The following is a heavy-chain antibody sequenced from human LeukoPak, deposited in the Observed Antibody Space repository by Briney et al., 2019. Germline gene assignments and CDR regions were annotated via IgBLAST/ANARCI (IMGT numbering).Heavy chain of an antibody. Sequence: SVKVSCKASGGIFSSYAISWVLQAPGQGLEWMGGIIPIFGTANYAQKVQGRVTINADESTRAAYMALSSLRSDDTPGYYCGRNQYVAFLEWRDYYFDYWGQGTLVTVSS. J-gene: IGHJ4*02. V-gene: IGHV1-69*13. CDR3: GRNQYVAFLEWRDYYFDY. CDR2: IIPIFGTA. CDR1: GGIFSSYA. D-gene: IGHD3-3*02.